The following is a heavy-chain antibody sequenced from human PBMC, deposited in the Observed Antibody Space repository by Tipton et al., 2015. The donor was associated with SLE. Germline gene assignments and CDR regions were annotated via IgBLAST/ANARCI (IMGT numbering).Heavy chain of an antibody. D-gene: IGHD1-26*01. CDR2: IYTSAST. Sequence: TLSLTCTVSGGSISGYYWSWVRQPAGKGLEWIGRIYTSASTIYNPSLKSRVTLSSDTSKNPFSLRVRSVTAADTAVYYCARGGGSYYDYWGQGTLVTVSS. CDR1: GGSISGYY. V-gene: IGHV4-4*07. J-gene: IGHJ4*02. CDR3: ARGGGSYYDY.